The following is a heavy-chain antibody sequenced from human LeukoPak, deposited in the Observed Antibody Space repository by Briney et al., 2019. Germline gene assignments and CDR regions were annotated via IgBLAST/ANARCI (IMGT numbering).Heavy chain of an antibody. CDR3: AKDVSGIDYGDQIDY. D-gene: IGHD4-17*01. J-gene: IGHJ4*02. V-gene: IGHV3-23*01. CDR1: GFTFSSYA. CDR2: ISGSGGST. Sequence: GGSLRLSCAASGFTFSSYAMSWVRQAPGKGLEWVSAISGSGGSTYYADSVKGRFTISRDNSKNTLYLQMNSLRAEDTAVYYCAKDVSGIDYGDQIDYWGQGTLVTVSS.